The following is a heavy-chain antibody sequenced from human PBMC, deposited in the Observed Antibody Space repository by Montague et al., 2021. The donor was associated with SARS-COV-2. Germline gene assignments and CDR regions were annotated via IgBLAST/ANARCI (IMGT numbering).Heavy chain of an antibody. CDR1: GFTFSSYA. J-gene: IGHJ4*02. D-gene: IGHD3-22*01. Sequence: YLSLSCSASGFTFSSYAMSWVRQAPGKGLEWVSVIYSGGSSTYYADSVKGRFTISRDNSKNTLYLQMNSLRAEDTAVYYCAKSRGIRYDSSGYYYPLDYWGQGTPVTVSS. CDR3: AKSRGIRYDSSGYYYPLDY. CDR2: IYSGGSST. V-gene: IGHV3-23*03.